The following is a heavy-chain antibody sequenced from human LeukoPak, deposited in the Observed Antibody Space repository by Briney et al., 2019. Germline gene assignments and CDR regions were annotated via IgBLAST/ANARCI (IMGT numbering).Heavy chain of an antibody. Sequence: PGGSLRLSCAASGFTFSSYAMSWARQAPGKGLEWVSAISGSGGSTYYADSVKGRFTISRDNSKNTLYLQMNSLRAEDTAVYYCAKSRYNYYGSGSTIDYWGQGTLVTVSS. CDR1: GFTFSSYA. J-gene: IGHJ4*02. CDR2: ISGSGGST. D-gene: IGHD3-10*01. CDR3: AKSRYNYYGSGSTIDY. V-gene: IGHV3-23*01.